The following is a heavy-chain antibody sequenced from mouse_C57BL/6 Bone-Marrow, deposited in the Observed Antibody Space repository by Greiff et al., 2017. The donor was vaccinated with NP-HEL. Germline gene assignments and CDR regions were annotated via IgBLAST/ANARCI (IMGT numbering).Heavy chain of an antibody. CDR3: ARNPHSSGYHFDY. Sequence: VQLQQSGPGLVQPSQSLSITCTVSGFSLTSYGVHWVRQSPGTGLEWLGVIWSGGSTDYNAAFISRLSISKDNSKSQVFFKMNSLQADDTAIYYCARNPHSSGYHFDYWGQGTTLTVSS. CDR1: GFSLTSYG. CDR2: IWSGGST. V-gene: IGHV2-2*01. J-gene: IGHJ2*01. D-gene: IGHD3-2*02.